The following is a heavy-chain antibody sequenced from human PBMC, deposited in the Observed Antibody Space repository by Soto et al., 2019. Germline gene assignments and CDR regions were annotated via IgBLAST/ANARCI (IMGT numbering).Heavy chain of an antibody. J-gene: IGHJ4*02. CDR1: GGSMRGYY. CDR2: IYVTGNT. Sequence: QVRLQESGPGLVRPSETLSLNCTVSGGSMRGYYWSWIRQSAVKGLEWIGRIYVTGNTHYNPSLSIRVTMSLDTSKQQFSLNLSSVTAADTAMYFCVRGGSSGWLYFDSWGQGILVTVSS. CDR3: VRGGSSGWLYFDS. D-gene: IGHD6-19*01. V-gene: IGHV4-4*07.